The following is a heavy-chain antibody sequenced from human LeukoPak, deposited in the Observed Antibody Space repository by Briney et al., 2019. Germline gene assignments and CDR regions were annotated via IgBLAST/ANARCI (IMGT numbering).Heavy chain of an antibody. Sequence: ASVKVPCKASGYTFTGYYMHWVRQAPGQGLEWMGWINPNSGGTNYAQKFQGRVTMTRDTSISTAYMELSRLRSDDTAVYYCARYAGGSWQQLVLYYFDYWGQGTLVTVSS. CDR2: INPNSGGT. CDR3: ARYAGGSWQQLVLYYFDY. D-gene: IGHD6-13*01. V-gene: IGHV1-2*02. CDR1: GYTFTGYY. J-gene: IGHJ4*02.